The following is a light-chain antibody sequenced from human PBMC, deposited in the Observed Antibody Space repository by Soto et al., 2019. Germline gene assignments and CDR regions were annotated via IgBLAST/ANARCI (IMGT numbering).Light chain of an antibody. J-gene: IGLJ3*02. CDR1: SGHSSYI. CDR3: ETWDSILWV. V-gene: IGLV4-60*02. Sequence: QSVLTQSSSASASLGSSVKLTCTLSSGHSSYIIAWHQQQPGKAPRYLMKLEGSGSYNKGSGVPDRFSGSSSGADRYLTISNLQFEDEADYYCETWDSILWVFGGGTKLTVL. CDR2: LEGSGSY.